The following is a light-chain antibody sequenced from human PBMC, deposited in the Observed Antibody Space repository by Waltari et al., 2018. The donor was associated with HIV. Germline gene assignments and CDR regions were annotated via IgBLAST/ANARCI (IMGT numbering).Light chain of an antibody. CDR2: DDS. V-gene: IGLV3-21*04. J-gene: IGLJ3*02. Sequence: SYVLTQPPSVSVAPGKTARTTCGGNNIGSKSVPWYQPKPGQAPVLVIYDDSDRPSGIPERFSGSNSGNTATLTISRVEAGDEADYYCQVWDSSSDHPRVFGGGTKLTVL. CDR3: QVWDSSSDHPRV. CDR1: NIGSKS.